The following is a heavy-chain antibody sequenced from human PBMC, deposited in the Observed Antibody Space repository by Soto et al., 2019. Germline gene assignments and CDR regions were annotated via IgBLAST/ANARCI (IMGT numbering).Heavy chain of an antibody. V-gene: IGHV3-21*04. J-gene: IGHJ4*02. Sequence: GGSLRLSCAASGFTFSSYSMNWVRQAPGKGLEWVSSISSSSSYIYYADSVKGRFTISRDNAKNSLYLQMNSLRAEDTAVYYCAKDLIKGIAARPGMVDYWGQGTLVTVSS. CDR1: GFTFSSYS. CDR3: AKDLIKGIAARPGMVDY. D-gene: IGHD6-6*01. CDR2: ISSSSSYI.